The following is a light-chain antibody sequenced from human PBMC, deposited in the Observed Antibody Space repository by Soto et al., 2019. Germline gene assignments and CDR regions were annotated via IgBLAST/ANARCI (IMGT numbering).Light chain of an antibody. J-gene: IGKJ1*01. V-gene: IGKV1-39*01. CDR2: GAS. CDR3: QQSFNLPRT. CDR1: ESIGMS. Sequence: DIQMTQSPSSLSASVGDRVTISCTAGESIGMSLNWYQQKPGKAPKLLIYGASALQSGVPIRFSGSGSGTEFTLTINSLQPEDFATYYCQQSFNLPRTFGPGTRVEFK.